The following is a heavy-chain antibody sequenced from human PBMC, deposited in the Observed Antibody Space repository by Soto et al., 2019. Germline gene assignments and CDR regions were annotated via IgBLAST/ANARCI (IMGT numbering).Heavy chain of an antibody. CDR3: ARRNLKEEELLYYDGRDG. J-gene: IGHJ6*02. V-gene: IGHV4-39*01. Sequence: PPESLSPRCPFSGDSSNSRSYYWAWIRQPPWKGLEWIGGIYYSGSTYYNPSLKSRVTISVDTSKNQFSLKLSSVTAADTAVYYCARRNLKEEELLYYDGRDGWGQGPTVTV. CDR2: IYYSGST. D-gene: IGHD2-15*01. CDR1: GDSSNSRSYY.